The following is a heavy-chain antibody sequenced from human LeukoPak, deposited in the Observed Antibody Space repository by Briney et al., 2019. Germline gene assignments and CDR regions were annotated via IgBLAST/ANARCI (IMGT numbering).Heavy chain of an antibody. J-gene: IGHJ4*02. V-gene: IGHV4-31*03. CDR3: AKDATRTSGWYYFDY. Sequence: PPQTLSLTCTVSGGSISRGGYYWSWIRQYPGKGLEWIGNIYHSGRTYYNLSLKSRLTMSVDTSRNQFSLKLRSVSAADTAVYYCAKDATRTSGWYYFDYWGQGTLVTVSS. CDR1: GGSISRGGYY. D-gene: IGHD6-19*01. CDR2: IYHSGRT.